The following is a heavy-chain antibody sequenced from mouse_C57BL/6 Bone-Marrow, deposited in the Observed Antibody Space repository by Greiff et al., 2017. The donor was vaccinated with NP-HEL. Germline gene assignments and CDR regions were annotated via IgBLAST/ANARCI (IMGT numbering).Heavy chain of an antibody. D-gene: IGHD6-1*01. CDR3: ARGSHLWYFDV. CDR1: GYTFTSYG. Sequence: VKLMESGAELARPGASVKLSCKASGYTFTSYGISWVKQRTGQGLEWIGEIYPRSGNTYYNEKFKGKATLTADKSSSTAYMELRSLTSEDSAVYFCARGSHLWYFDVWGTGTTVTVSS. CDR2: IYPRSGNT. J-gene: IGHJ1*03. V-gene: IGHV1-81*01.